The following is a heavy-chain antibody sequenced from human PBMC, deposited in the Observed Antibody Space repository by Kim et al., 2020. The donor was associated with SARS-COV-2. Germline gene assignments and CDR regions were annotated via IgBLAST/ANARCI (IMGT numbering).Heavy chain of an antibody. Sequence: ASVKVSCKASGYSFTDYAIHWVRQAPGQRPEGMGWIYAGSSNTKYSQKFQDRVTITSDTSANTVYMELSSLRSEDTAVYYCARDHCSGGTCYGGIDPWGQGTLVTVSS. J-gene: IGHJ5*02. CDR2: IYAGSSNT. D-gene: IGHD2-15*01. CDR3: ARDHCSGGTCYGGIDP. V-gene: IGHV1-3*01. CDR1: GYSFTDYA.